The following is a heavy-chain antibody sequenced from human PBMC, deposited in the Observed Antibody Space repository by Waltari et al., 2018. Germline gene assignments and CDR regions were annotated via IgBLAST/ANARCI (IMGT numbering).Heavy chain of an antibody. CDR2: INSDGSGT. J-gene: IGHJ3*01. V-gene: IGHV3-74*01. CDR1: GFTFSSYW. Sequence: EVQLVESGGGLVQPGGSLSVSCTASGFTFSSYWMPWVRQVPGKGPVWVSRINSDGSGTSYADSAKGRFTISRDNAKNTLFLQMNSLRGEDTAVYYCASGNSHAFDLWGQGTMVTVSS. D-gene: IGHD1-7*01. CDR3: ASGNSHAFDL.